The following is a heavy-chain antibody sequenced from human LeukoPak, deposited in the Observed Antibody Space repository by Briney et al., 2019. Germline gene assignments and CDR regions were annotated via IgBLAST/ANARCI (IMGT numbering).Heavy chain of an antibody. V-gene: IGHV3-30*04. D-gene: IGHD1-1*01. Sequence: GGSLRLSCAASGFTFSSYEINWVRQAPGKGLEWVAVISYDGSNKYYADSVKGRFTISRDNSKNTLYLQMNSLRAEDTAVYYCARGRYGDYWGQGTLVTVSS. J-gene: IGHJ4*02. CDR2: ISYDGSNK. CDR3: ARGRYGDY. CDR1: GFTFSSYE.